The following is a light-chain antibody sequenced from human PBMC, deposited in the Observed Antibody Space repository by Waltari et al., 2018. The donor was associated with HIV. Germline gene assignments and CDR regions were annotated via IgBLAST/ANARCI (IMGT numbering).Light chain of an antibody. J-gene: IGKJ2*01. CDR3: QQYANWPLYT. V-gene: IGKV3-15*01. CDR1: XSXSNN. CDR2: DAS. Sequence: DTVLTQSPATLSVXXGERATXSCXASXSXSNNLAWYQQKPGQAPRLLIYDASSRASGIPARFVGSGSGTEFTLTISSLQSEDFAVYYCQQYANWPLYTFGQGTKLEIK.